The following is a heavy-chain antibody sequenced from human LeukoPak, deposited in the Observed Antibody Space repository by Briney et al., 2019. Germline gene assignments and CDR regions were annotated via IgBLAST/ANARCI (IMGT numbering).Heavy chain of an antibody. CDR1: GFTFDDYA. CDR2: ISWNSSSI. Sequence: LSGGSLRLFCAASGFTFDDYAMHWVRQAPGKGLEWVSGISWNSSSIGYADSVKGRFTISRDNAKNSLYLQMNSLRAEDTALYYCAKVSSSWWEIDYWGQGTLVTVSS. D-gene: IGHD6-13*01. CDR3: AKVSSSWWEIDY. V-gene: IGHV3-9*01. J-gene: IGHJ4*02.